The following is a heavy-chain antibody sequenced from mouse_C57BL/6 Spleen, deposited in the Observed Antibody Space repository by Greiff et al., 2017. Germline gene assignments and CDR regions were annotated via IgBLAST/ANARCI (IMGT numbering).Heavy chain of an antibody. CDR1: GYTFPSSW. CDR2: IDPSDSYT. CDR3: ARYKFAY. Sequence: QVQLQQSGAELVKPGASVKLSCKASGYTFPSSWMQWVKQRPGQGLEWIGEIDPSDSYTNYNQKFKGKATLTVDTSSSTAYMQLSSLTSEDSAVYYCARYKFAYWGQGTLVTVSA. D-gene: IGHD1-3*01. V-gene: IGHV1-50*01. J-gene: IGHJ3*01.